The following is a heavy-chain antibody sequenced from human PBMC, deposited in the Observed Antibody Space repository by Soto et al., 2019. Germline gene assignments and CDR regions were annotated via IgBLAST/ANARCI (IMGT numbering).Heavy chain of an antibody. CDR1: GFTFSSYS. CDR2: ISSSSSTI. V-gene: IGHV3-48*02. J-gene: IGHJ5*02. Sequence: GGSLRLSCAASGFTFSSYSMNWVRQAPGKGLEWVSYISSSSSTIYYADSVKGRFTISRDNAKNPLYLQMNSLRDEDTAVYYCARGGFTMIVPNWFDPWGQGTLVTVSS. CDR3: ARGGFTMIVPNWFDP. D-gene: IGHD3-22*01.